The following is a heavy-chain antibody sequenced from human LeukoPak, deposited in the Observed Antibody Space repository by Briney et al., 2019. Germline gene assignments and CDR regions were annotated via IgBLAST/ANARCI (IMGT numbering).Heavy chain of an antibody. CDR1: GGTFSSYA. J-gene: IGHJ6*02. CDR2: IIPIFGTA. D-gene: IGHD3-10*01. Sequence: ASVKVSCKASGGTFSSYAISWVRQAPGQGLEWMGGIIPIFGTANYAQKFQGRVTITADESTSTAYMELSSLRSEDTAVYYCARGMVRGVIIMARDYYYGMDVWGQGTTVTVSS. CDR3: ARGMVRGVIIMARDYYYGMDV. V-gene: IGHV1-69*13.